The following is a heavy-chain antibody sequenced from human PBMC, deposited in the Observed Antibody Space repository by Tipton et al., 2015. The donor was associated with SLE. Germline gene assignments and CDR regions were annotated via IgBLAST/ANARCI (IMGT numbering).Heavy chain of an antibody. D-gene: IGHD2-2*01. CDR2: VYYSGST. CDR1: GFTFSRYG. J-gene: IGHJ3*02. Sequence: LRLSCAASGFTFSRYGMNWVRQAPGKGLEWTGSVYYSGSTNYNPSLKSRVTISVDTSKNQFSLKLSSVTAADTAVYYCTRAESSWDAFDIWGQGTMVTVSS. CDR3: TRAESSWDAFDI. V-gene: IGHV4-59*01.